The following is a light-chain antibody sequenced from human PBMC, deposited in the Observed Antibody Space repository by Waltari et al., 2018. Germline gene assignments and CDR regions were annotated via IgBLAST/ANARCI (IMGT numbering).Light chain of an antibody. V-gene: IGLV2-11*01. CDR2: DVS. J-gene: IGLJ1*01. Sequence: QSALTPPRSVSGPPGQSVTISCTGPTSFVAGYHSVSWFQPHPGNAPKLILYDVSERPSGVPDRFSGSKSDNTASLTISGLQAEDEADYYCCSYAGSYTYVFGSGTKVTVL. CDR3: CSYAGSYTYV. CDR1: TSFVAGYHS.